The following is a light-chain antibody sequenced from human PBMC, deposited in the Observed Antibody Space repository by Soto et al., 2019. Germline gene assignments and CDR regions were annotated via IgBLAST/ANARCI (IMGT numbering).Light chain of an antibody. CDR3: QQSYDTVAIT. CDR2: VAS. J-gene: IGKJ5*01. Sequence: EIQMTQSPSSLSASVGDRVTITCRASQRISTYLNWYQQKPGQAPKLLIYVASLLESGVPSRFSGSGSGTDFTLTISGLQTEDFATYYCQQSYDTVAITFGQGTRLEIK. V-gene: IGKV1-39*01. CDR1: QRISTY.